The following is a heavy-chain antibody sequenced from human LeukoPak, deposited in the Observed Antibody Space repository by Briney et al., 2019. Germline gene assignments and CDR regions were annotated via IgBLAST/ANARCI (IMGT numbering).Heavy chain of an antibody. CDR1: GFTFSTYG. J-gene: IGHJ3*02. CDR2: IQYDGSNK. Sequence: GGSLRLSCAASGFTFSTYGMHWVRQAPSKVLEWVAFIQYDGSNKYYADSVKGRFTISRDNSKNTLYLQMNSLRAEDTAVYYCARDVQTAFDIWGQGTMVTVSS. CDR3: ARDVQTAFDI. D-gene: IGHD3-10*02. V-gene: IGHV3-30*02.